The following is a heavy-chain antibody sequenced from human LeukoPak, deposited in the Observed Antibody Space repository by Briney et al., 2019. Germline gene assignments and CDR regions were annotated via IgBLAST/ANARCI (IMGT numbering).Heavy chain of an antibody. D-gene: IGHD5-18*01. CDR1: GYTFTGYY. J-gene: IGHJ3*02. V-gene: IGHV1-2*02. CDR2: INPNSGGT. Sequence: ASVKVSCKASGYTFTGYYMHWVRQAPGQGLEWMGWINPNSGGTNYAQKFQGRVTMTRDTSISTAYMELSRLRSDDTAVYYCATVQLWLEIDAFDIWGQVTMVTVSS. CDR3: ATVQLWLEIDAFDI.